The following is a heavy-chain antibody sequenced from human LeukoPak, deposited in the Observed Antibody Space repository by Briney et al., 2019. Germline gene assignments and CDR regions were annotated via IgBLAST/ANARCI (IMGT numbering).Heavy chain of an antibody. V-gene: IGHV1-3*01. CDR3: ARSAVTTNFDY. J-gene: IGHJ4*02. D-gene: IGHD4-17*01. CDR1: GYTFTSYA. CDR2: INAGNGNT. Sequence: GASVKVSCKASGYTFTSYAMHWVRQAPGQRLEWMGWINAGNGNTKYSQKFQGRVTITRDTSASTAYMELSSLRSEDTAVYCCARSAVTTNFDYWGQGALVTVSS.